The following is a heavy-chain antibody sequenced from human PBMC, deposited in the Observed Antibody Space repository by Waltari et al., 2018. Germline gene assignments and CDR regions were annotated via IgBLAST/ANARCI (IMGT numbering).Heavy chain of an antibody. J-gene: IGHJ4*02. CDR2: IYYSGST. D-gene: IGHD3-10*01. Sequence: QVQLQESGPGLVKPSQTLSLTCTVSGGSISSGDYYWSWIHQPPGKGLEWIGYIYYSGSTYYNPSLKSRVTISVDTSKNQFSLKLSSVTAADTAVYYCARSENYYGSGSYFDYWGQGTLVTVSS. CDR1: GGSISSGDYY. CDR3: ARSENYYGSGSYFDY. V-gene: IGHV4-30-4*08.